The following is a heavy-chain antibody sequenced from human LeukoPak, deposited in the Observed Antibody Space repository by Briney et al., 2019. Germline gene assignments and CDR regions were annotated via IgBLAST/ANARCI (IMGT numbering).Heavy chain of an antibody. J-gene: IGHJ5*02. V-gene: IGHV1-8*01. D-gene: IGHD2-15*01. CDR3: ARRYCSGGSCYHRWFDP. Sequence: ASVKVSCKASGYTFTSYDINWVRQASGQGLGWMGWMNPNSGNTGSAQKFQGRVTMTRDTSISTAYMELSSLRSEDTAVYYCARRYCSGGSCYHRWFDPWGQGTLVTVSS. CDR1: GYTFTSYD. CDR2: MNPNSGNT.